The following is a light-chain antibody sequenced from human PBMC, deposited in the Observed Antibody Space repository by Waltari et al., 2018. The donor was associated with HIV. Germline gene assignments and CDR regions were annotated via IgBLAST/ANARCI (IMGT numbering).Light chain of an antibody. CDR2: KAS. CDR3: QQYNSKRT. CDR1: QSISSW. Sequence: DIQMTQSPSTLSASLVDRVTITCRASQSISSWLAWYQQKPGKAPKLLIYKASSLESGVPTRFSGSGSETEFTLTISSLQPDDFATYYCQQYNSKRTFGRGTKVEIK. J-gene: IGKJ1*01. V-gene: IGKV1-5*03.